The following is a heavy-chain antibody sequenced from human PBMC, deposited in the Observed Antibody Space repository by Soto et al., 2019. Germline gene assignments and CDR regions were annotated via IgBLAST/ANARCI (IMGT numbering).Heavy chain of an antibody. CDR3: ARLGGCYQAFDN. V-gene: IGHV4-59*08. J-gene: IGHJ4*02. D-gene: IGHD3-22*01. CDR1: GSSMISYY. Sequence: SETLSLTCTVSGSSMISYYWSWIRQPPGRGLEWIGFIYYAGSTKYNPSLNSRVTISVDTSKNQFSLTVTSVTAADTAVYYCARLGGCYQAFDNWGQGTLVTVS. CDR2: IYYAGST.